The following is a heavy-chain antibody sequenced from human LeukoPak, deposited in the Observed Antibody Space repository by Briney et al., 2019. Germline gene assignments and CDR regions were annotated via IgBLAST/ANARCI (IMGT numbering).Heavy chain of an antibody. Sequence: GGSLRLSCAASGFTFSSYSMNWVRQAPGKGLEWVSSISSSSRYIYYADSVKGRLTISRDNAKNSLYLQMNSLRAEDTAVYYCARDNSPKYSSGWYDYGYWGQGTLVTVSS. CDR2: ISSSSRYI. D-gene: IGHD6-19*01. CDR1: GFTFSSYS. J-gene: IGHJ4*02. CDR3: ARDNSPKYSSGWYDYGY. V-gene: IGHV3-21*01.